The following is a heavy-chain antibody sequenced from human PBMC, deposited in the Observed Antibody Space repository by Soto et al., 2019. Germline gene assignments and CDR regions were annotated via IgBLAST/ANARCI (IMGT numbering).Heavy chain of an antibody. CDR1: GYTFTGYY. CDR3: ARNPPSSPSYHYGLDV. D-gene: IGHD6-13*01. J-gene: IGHJ6*02. V-gene: IGHV1-2*02. CDR2: INPNSGDT. Sequence: ASVKVSCKAFGYTFTGYYMHWVRQAPGQGLEWMGWINPNSGDTNFAQKFQGRVTMTRDTSISTAYMELSRLRSDDTAVFYCARNPPSSPSYHYGLDVWGQGTTVTVSS.